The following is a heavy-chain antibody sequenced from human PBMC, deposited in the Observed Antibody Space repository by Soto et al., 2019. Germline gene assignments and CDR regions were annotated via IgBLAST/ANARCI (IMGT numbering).Heavy chain of an antibody. CDR3: ARAQHPYYDFCSGYEDQRYGMDV. CDR2: IWYDGSNK. CDR1: GFTFSSYG. D-gene: IGHD3-3*01. Sequence: LRLSCAASGFTFSSYGMHWVRQAPGKGLEWVAVIWYDGSNKYYADSVKGRFTISRDNSKNTLYLQMNSLRAEDTAVYYCARAQHPYYDFCSGYEDQRYGMDVWGQGSTVTVSS. J-gene: IGHJ6*02. V-gene: IGHV3-33*01.